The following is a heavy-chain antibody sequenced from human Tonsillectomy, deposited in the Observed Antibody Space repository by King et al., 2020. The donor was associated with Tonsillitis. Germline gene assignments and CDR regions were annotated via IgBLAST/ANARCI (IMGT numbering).Heavy chain of an antibody. V-gene: IGHV1-18*01. D-gene: IGHD2-2*02. CDR2: ISAYNGNT. CDR1: VYTFSTYG. Sequence: QLVQSGAEVKKPGASVKVSCKASVYTFSTYGISWVRQAPGQGLEWMGWISAYNGNTKYAHNLQGRVTMTTDTSTSTAYMELRSLRSDDTAVYYCARDGLSQLLYHDDDFDIWGQGTMVTVSS. CDR3: ARDGLSQLLYHDDDFDI. J-gene: IGHJ3*02.